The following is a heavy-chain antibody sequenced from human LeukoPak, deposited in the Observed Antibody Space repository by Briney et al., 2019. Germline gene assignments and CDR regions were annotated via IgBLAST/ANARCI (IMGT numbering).Heavy chain of an antibody. D-gene: IGHD6-19*01. Sequence: PGGSLRLSCAASGFTFSSYGMSWVRQPPGKGLEWIGSIYYSGSTYYNPSLKSRVTISVDTSKSQFSLKLSSVTAADTAVYYCARHATEQWLAIYYYYYMDVWGKGTTVTISS. CDR1: GFTFSSYG. CDR2: IYYSGST. CDR3: ARHATEQWLAIYYYYYMDV. J-gene: IGHJ6*03. V-gene: IGHV4-39*01.